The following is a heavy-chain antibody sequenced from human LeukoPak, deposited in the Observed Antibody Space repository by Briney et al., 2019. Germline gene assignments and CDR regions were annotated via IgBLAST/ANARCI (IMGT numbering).Heavy chain of an antibody. CDR1: GYTFTGYY. Sequence: ASVKVSCKASGYTFTGYYMHWVRRAPGQGLEWMGWINPNSGGTNYAQKFQGRVTMTRNTSISTAYMELSSLRSEDTAVYYCARGPRWRRGYSYGPFDYWGQGTLVTVSS. J-gene: IGHJ4*02. CDR2: INPNSGGT. V-gene: IGHV1-2*02. D-gene: IGHD5-18*01. CDR3: ARGPRWRRGYSYGPFDY.